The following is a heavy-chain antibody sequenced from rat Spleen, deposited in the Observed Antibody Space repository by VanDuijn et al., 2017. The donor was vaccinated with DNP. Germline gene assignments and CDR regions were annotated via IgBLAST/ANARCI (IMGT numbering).Heavy chain of an antibody. Sequence: EVQLVESGGGLVQPGRSLKLSCAASGFTFSDYNMAWVRQAPKKGLEWVTTIHSDGSSTYYRDSVKGRFTISRDNAKSTLYLQMDSLRSEDTATYYCTTAGAAWGQGTSVTVSS. CDR1: GFTFSDYN. CDR3: TTAGAA. V-gene: IGHV5-7*01. J-gene: IGHJ4*01. D-gene: IGHD1-2*01. CDR2: IHSDGSST.